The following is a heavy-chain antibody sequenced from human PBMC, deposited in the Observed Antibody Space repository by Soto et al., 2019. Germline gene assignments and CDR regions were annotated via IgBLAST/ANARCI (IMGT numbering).Heavy chain of an antibody. CDR1: GGSISSGDSY. J-gene: IGHJ4*02. CDR3: ARTFYYGSGTSDY. D-gene: IGHD3-10*01. V-gene: IGHV4-31*03. Sequence: SETLSLTCTVSGGSISSGDSYWTWIRQHPGTGLEWIGYIYYSGSAYYNPSLRSRVTISVDTSRSQFSLKLSSVTAADTAVYYCARTFYYGSGTSDYWGQGTLVTVSS. CDR2: IYYSGSA.